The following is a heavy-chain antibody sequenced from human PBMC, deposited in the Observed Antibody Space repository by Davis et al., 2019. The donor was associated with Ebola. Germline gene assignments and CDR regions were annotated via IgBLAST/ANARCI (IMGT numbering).Heavy chain of an antibody. D-gene: IGHD5-12*01. V-gene: IGHV3-48*04. CDR3: AKDREWLESLYYYYYMDV. CDR1: GFTFSSYS. Sequence: PGGSLRLSCAASGFTFSSYSMNWVRQAPGKGLEWVSYISSSSSTIYYADSVKGRFTISRDNAKNSLYLQMNSLRAEDTAVYYCAKDREWLESLYYYYYMDVWGKGTTVTVSS. CDR2: ISSSSSTI. J-gene: IGHJ6*03.